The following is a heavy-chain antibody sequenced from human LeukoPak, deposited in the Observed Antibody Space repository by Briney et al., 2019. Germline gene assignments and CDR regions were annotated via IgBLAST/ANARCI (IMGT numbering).Heavy chain of an antibody. CDR2: IYYSGST. J-gene: IGHJ6*03. V-gene: IGHV4-59*08. CDR3: ARVNYYDSSGYYAYYYYMDV. CDR1: GGSISSYY. D-gene: IGHD3-22*01. Sequence: SETLSLTCTVSGGSISSYYWSWIRQPPGKGLEWIGYIYYSGSTNYNPSLKSRVTISVDTSKNQFSLKLSSVTAADTAVYYCARVNYYDSSGYYAYYYYMDVWGKGTTVTVSS.